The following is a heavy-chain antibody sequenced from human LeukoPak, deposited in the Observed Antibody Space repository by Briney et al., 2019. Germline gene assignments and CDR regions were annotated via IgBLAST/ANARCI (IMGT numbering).Heavy chain of an antibody. CDR3: ARVYSSGWFYYYYGMDV. D-gene: IGHD6-19*01. Sequence: GGSLRLSCAVSGVTFSSYAMHWVRQAPGKGLEWVAVISYDGSNKYYADSVKGRFTISRDNSKKPLYLQMNSLRAEDTAVYYCARVYSSGWFYYYYGMDVWGQGTTVTVSS. J-gene: IGHJ6*02. CDR2: ISYDGSNK. V-gene: IGHV3-30-3*01. CDR1: GVTFSSYA.